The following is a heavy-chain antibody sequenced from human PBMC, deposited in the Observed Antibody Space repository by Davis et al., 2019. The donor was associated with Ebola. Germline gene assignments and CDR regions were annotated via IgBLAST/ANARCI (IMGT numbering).Heavy chain of an antibody. Sequence: ASVKVSCKASGYTFTSYAMHWVRQAPGQRLEWMGWIDAGNGNTKYSQKFQGRVTITADESTSTAYMELSSLRSEDTAVYYCARELYDYSNYERYFDYWGQGTLVTVSS. CDR1: GYTFTSYA. V-gene: IGHV1-3*01. CDR3: ARELYDYSNYERYFDY. CDR2: IDAGNGNT. D-gene: IGHD4-11*01. J-gene: IGHJ4*02.